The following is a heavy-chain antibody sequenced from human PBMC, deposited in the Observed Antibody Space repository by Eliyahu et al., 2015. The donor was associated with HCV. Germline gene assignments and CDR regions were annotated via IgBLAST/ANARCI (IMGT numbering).Heavy chain of an antibody. CDR1: GXTVSSNY. CDR3: ARDYNEYGPFDY. Sequence: EVQLVESGGGLVQPGGSLRLSCAASGXTVSSNYMXWVRQAPGKGLEWVSVLYSGGFTYYADSVKGRFTISRDNSKNTVYLQMNSLRPEDTAVYYCARDYNEYGPFDYWGQGTLVTVSS. J-gene: IGHJ4*02. D-gene: IGHD4-11*01. V-gene: IGHV3-66*02. CDR2: LYSGGFT.